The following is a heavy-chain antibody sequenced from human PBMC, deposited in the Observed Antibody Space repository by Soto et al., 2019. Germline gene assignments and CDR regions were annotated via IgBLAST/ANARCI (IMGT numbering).Heavy chain of an antibody. CDR3: AREITMVRGVPGWFDP. J-gene: IGHJ5*02. V-gene: IGHV4-30-2*01. D-gene: IGHD3-10*01. CDR1: GGSISSGGYS. CDR2: IYHNGSP. Sequence: PSETLSLTCAVSGGSISSGGYSWSWIRQPPGKGLEWIGEIYHNGSPTYNPSLRGRVTISVDKSKNQFSLKLSSVTAADTAVYYCAREITMVRGVPGWFDPWGQETLVTVSS.